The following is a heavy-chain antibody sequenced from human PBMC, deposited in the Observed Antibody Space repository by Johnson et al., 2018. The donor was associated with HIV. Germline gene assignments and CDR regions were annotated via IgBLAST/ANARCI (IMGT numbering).Heavy chain of an antibody. V-gene: IGHV3-23*04. D-gene: IGHD6-6*01. J-gene: IGHJ3*02. CDR1: GFTFSSYA. CDR3: ARVYSSSSAHAFDI. CDR2: ISGSGGTT. Sequence: EMQLVESGGGLVQPGGSLRLSCAASGFTFSSYAMSWVRQAPGKGLEWVSVISGSGGTTYYADSVKGRFTISRDNSKNTLYLQMNSLRAEDTAVYYCARVYSSSSAHAFDIWGQGTMVTVSS.